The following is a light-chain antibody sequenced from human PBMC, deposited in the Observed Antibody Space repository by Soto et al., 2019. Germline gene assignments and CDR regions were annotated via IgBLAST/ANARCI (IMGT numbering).Light chain of an antibody. Sequence: AIQLTQSPSSLSASVGDRVTITCRASQGLNSNLAWYQQKPGKAPKLLMYAASTLQKGVPSRFSGNGSGTDFTLTISSLQHEDFATYYCQQSSNYFTFGPGTKADI. J-gene: IGKJ3*01. CDR2: AAS. V-gene: IGKV1D-13*01. CDR1: QGLNSN. CDR3: QQSSNYFT.